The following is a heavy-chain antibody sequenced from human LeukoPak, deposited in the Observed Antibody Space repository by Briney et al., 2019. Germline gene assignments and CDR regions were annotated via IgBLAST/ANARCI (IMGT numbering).Heavy chain of an antibody. D-gene: IGHD6-19*01. Sequence: SDTLSLTCTVSGGSISSYYWSWIRQPPGKGLDWIGYIYYSGTTNYNPSLKSRVTISVDTSKNQFSLKLSSVTAADTAVYYCARGGRWLVTEFDYWGQGTLVTVSS. V-gene: IGHV4-59*01. CDR3: ARGGRWLVTEFDY. CDR1: GGSISSYY. J-gene: IGHJ4*02. CDR2: IYYSGTT.